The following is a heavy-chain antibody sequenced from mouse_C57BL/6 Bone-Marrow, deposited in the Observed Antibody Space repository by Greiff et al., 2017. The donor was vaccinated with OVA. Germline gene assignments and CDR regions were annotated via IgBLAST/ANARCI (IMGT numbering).Heavy chain of an antibody. J-gene: IGHJ4*01. CDR3: ASGGEGAMDY. CDR2: IYPRDGST. Sequence: VQLQESGPELVKPGASVKLSCKASGYTFTSYDINWVKQRPGQGLEWIGWIYPRDGSTKYTEKFKGKATLTVDTSSSTAYMELHSLTSEDSAVYFCASGGEGAMDYWGQGTSVTVSS. CDR1: GYTFTSYD. V-gene: IGHV1-85*01.